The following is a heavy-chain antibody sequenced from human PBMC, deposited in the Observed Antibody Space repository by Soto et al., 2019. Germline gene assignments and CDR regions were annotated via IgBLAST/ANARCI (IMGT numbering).Heavy chain of an antibody. CDR2: SYYSGST. D-gene: IGHD3-22*01. V-gene: IGHV4-31*03. Sequence: QVQLQESGPGMVKPSQTLSLTCTVSGGAISSGGYYWSWIRQHPGKGLEWIGYSYYSGSTYYNPSLKSRVTISLDASMNHLSLKLSSVAAAETAAYYCARDATYYYDSSGGWCFALWGRGTLLTVSS. J-gene: IGHJ2*01. CDR3: ARDATYYYDSSGGWCFAL. CDR1: GGAISSGGYY.